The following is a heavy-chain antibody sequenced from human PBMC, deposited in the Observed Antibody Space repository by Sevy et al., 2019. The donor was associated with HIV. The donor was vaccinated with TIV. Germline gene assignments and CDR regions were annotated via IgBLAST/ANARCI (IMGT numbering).Heavy chain of an antibody. CDR2: INHSGGT. V-gene: IGHV4-34*01. CDR3: TRHCPGRGCSDAFDI. J-gene: IGHJ3*02. CDR1: GGSFSGYY. Sequence: SETLSLTCAVYGGSFSGYYLSWIRQPPGKGLEWVGEINHSGGTNYNRSLKSGVTISVDTSKNQFSLKLNHVNAEDTAVFYCTRHCPGRGCSDAFDIWGQGTMVTVSS. D-gene: IGHD2-8*02.